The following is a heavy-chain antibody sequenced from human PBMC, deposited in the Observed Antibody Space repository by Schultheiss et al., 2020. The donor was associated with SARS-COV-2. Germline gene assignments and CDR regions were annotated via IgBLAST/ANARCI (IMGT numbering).Heavy chain of an antibody. V-gene: IGHV4-34*01. CDR3: ARDGGEGITIFGVVRHYYYMDV. Sequence: SETLSLTCAVYGGSFSGYYWSWIRQPPGKGLEWIGSIYYSGSTYYNPSLKSRVTISVDTSKNQFSLKLSSVTAADTAVYYCARDGGEGITIFGVVRHYYYMDVWGKGTTVTVSS. D-gene: IGHD3-3*01. J-gene: IGHJ6*03. CDR2: IYYSGST. CDR1: GGSFSGYY.